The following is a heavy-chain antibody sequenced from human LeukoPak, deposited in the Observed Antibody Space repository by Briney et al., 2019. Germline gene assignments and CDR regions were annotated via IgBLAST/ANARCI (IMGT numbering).Heavy chain of an antibody. CDR3: ARDFVIAKPRGAFDI. Sequence: GGSLRLSRAASGFTFSSYSMNWVRQAPGKGLEWVSYISSSSSTIYYADSVKGRFTISRDNAKNSLYLQMNSLRAEDTAVYYCARDFVIAKPRGAFDIWGQGTMVTVSS. V-gene: IGHV3-48*01. J-gene: IGHJ3*02. CDR2: ISSSSSTI. CDR1: GFTFSSYS. D-gene: IGHD3-22*01.